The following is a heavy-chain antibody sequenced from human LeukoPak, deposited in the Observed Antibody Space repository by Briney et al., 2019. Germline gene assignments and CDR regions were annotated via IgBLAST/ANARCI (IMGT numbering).Heavy chain of an antibody. Sequence: SETLSLTCTVSGGSVSSGSYYWSWIRQPPGKGLEWIGYIYYSGSTNYNPSLKSRVTISVDTSKNQFSLKPSSVTAADTAVYYCARRGYYKIDPWGQGTLVTVSS. CDR1: GGSVSSGSYY. CDR3: ARRGYYKIDP. D-gene: IGHD3-9*01. V-gene: IGHV4-61*01. J-gene: IGHJ5*02. CDR2: IYYSGST.